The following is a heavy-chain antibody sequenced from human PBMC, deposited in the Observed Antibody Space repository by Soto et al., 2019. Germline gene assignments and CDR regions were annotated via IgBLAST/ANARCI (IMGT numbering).Heavy chain of an antibody. CDR1: GGTFSSYT. D-gene: IGHD4-17*01. CDR2: IIPILGIA. Sequence: ASVKVSCKASGGTFSSYTISWVRQAPGQGLEWMGRIIPILGIANYAQKFQGRVTITADKSTSTAYMELSSLRSEDTAVYYCARGRGSLADYGDQWGYYYYYMDVWGKGTTVTVSS. CDR3: ARGRGSLADYGDQWGYYYYYMDV. V-gene: IGHV1-69*02. J-gene: IGHJ6*03.